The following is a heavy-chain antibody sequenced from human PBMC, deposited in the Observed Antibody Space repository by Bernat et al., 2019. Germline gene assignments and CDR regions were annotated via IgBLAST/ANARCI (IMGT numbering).Heavy chain of an antibody. D-gene: IGHD3-22*01. CDR3: TRSDSSGYCMEYGMDV. CDR2: IKSKTDGGTT. V-gene: IGHV3-15*01. J-gene: IGHJ6*02. CDR1: GFTFSNAW. Sequence: EVQLVESGGGLVKPGGSLRLSCAASGFTFSNAWMSWVRQAPGKGLEWVGRIKSKTDGGTTDYAAPVKGRFTISRDDSKNTLYLQMNSLKTEDTAVYYCTRSDSSGYCMEYGMDVWGQGTTVTVSS.